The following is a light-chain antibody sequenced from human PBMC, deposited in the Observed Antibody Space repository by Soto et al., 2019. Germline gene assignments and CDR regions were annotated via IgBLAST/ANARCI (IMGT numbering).Light chain of an antibody. CDR1: QSISTW. J-gene: IGKJ1*01. Sequence: DIQMTQSPSTLSASVGDRVTITCRASQSISTWLAWYQQKPGKAPKLLIYKASSLESGVPSRFRGSGSGTEFTLTNSSLQPDDSATYYCQQYINRWTFGQGTKVEIK. CDR2: KAS. CDR3: QQYINRWT. V-gene: IGKV1-5*03.